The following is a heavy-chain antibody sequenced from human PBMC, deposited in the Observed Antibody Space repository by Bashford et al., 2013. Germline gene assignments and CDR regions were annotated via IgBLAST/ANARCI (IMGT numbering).Heavy chain of an antibody. J-gene: IGHJ5*02. CDR1: GYTFTSYD. CDR2: MNPNSGNT. Sequence: ASVKVSCRASGYTFTSYDINWVRQATGQGLEWMGWMNPNSGNTGYAQKFQGRVTLTSDTSISTAYMELSSLRSEDTAVYYCARAGSHQPLPADWFDPWGQGTLVTVSS. V-gene: IGHV1-8*01. CDR3: ARAGSHQPLPADWFDP. D-gene: IGHD3-10*01.